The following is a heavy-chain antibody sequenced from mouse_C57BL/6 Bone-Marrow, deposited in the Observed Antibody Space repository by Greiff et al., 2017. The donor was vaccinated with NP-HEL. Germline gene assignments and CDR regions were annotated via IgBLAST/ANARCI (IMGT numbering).Heavy chain of an antibody. CDR1: GFNIKDYY. CDR2: IDPEDGDT. CDR3: TSGYCNSWFAY. Sequence: EVQLQQSGAELVKPGASAKLSCTAPGFNIKDYYMHWVKQRSEQGLEWIGRIDPEDGDTKYAPKCQGKATITADTTSNTAYLQLSSLTSEATADYYGTSGYCNSWFAYWGHGALVTVSA. J-gene: IGHJ3*01. V-gene: IGHV14-2*01. D-gene: IGHD2-1*01.